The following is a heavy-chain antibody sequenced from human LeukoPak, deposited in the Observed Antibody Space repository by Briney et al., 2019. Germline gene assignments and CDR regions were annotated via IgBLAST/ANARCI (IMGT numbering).Heavy chain of an antibody. CDR3: ARRHDSSGYYLGAFDI. J-gene: IGHJ3*02. D-gene: IGHD3-22*01. V-gene: IGHV1-18*01. Sequence: ASVKVSCKASGYTFASYGIIWVRQAPGQGLEWMGWISAYNGNTNYAQKLQGRVTMTTDTSTSTAYMELRSLRFDDTAVYYCARRHDSSGYYLGAFDIWGQGTMVTVSS. CDR1: GYTFASYG. CDR2: ISAYNGNT.